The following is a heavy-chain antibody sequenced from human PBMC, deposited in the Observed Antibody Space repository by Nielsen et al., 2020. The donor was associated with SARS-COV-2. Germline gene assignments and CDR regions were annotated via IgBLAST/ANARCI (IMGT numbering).Heavy chain of an antibody. D-gene: IGHD3-22*01. V-gene: IGHV5-51*01. Sequence: GESLKISCKGSGYSFTSYWIGWVRQMPGKGLEWMGIIYPGDSDTRYSPFFQGQVTISADKSISTAYLQWSSLKASDTAMYYCARQGLGNYDSSGYYIETAFDIWGQGTMVTVSS. CDR1: GYSFTSYW. CDR2: IYPGDSDT. CDR3: ARQGLGNYDSSGYYIETAFDI. J-gene: IGHJ3*02.